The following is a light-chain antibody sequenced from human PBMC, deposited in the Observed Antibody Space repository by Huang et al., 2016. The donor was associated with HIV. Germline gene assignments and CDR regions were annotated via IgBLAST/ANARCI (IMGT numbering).Light chain of an antibody. V-gene: IGKV1-39*01. CDR2: AAS. CDR3: QQSYTTPDT. J-gene: IGKJ2*01. CDR1: QSISNY. Sequence: DIQMTQSPSSLSASVGDRVTITCRASQSISNYLNWYQHKPGKAPKVLIYAASSLQSGGPSRFNGSGSGTDFTLTITSLQPEDFASYFCQQSYTTPDTFGQGTKLEIK.